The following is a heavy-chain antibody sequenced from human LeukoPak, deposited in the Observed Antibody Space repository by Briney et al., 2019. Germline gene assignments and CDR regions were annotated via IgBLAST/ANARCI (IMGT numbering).Heavy chain of an antibody. V-gene: IGHV3-23*01. D-gene: IGHD3-10*01. Sequence: GGSLRLSCAASGFTFSNYDMSWVRQAPGKGLEWVSAISGSGGSTYYADSVKGRFTISRDNSKNTLYLQMNSLRAEDTAVYYCAKRFDRGVYGMDVWGQGTTVTVSS. J-gene: IGHJ6*02. CDR1: GFTFSNYD. CDR2: ISGSGGST. CDR3: AKRFDRGVYGMDV.